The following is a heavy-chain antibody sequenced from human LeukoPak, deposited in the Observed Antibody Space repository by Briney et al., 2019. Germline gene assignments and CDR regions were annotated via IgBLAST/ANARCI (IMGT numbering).Heavy chain of an antibody. CDR2: MNPNSGNT. V-gene: IGHV1-8*01. Sequence: ASVKVSCKASGYTFTSYDINWVRQATGQGLEWMGWMNPNSGNTGYAQKFQGRVTMTRNTSISTAYMELSSLRSEDTAVYYCASRGIAAAGTELDYWGQGTLVTVSS. CDR1: GYTFTSYD. J-gene: IGHJ4*02. CDR3: ASRGIAAAGTELDY. D-gene: IGHD6-13*01.